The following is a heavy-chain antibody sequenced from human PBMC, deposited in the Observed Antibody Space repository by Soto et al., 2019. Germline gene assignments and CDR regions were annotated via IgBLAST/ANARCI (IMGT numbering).Heavy chain of an antibody. CDR1: GDPISSSGYY. CDR2: ISYSGST. J-gene: IGHJ6*02. Sequence: SETLSLTCTVSGDPISSSGYYWGWIRQPPGKGLEWIGSISYSGSTYYNPSLKSRVTISVDTSKSQFSVKLSSVIVADTAVYNCARPTGCDYYYGMDVWGHGTTVT. CDR3: ARPTGCDYYYGMDV. V-gene: IGHV4-39*01.